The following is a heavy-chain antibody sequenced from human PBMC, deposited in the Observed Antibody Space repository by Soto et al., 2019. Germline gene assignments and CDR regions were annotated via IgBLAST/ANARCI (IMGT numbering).Heavy chain of an antibody. CDR1: GYTFTSYA. J-gene: IGHJ3*02. CDR2: INAGNGNT. D-gene: IGHD2-21*01. CDR3: ARDRAYGGGDCYMATDAFEI. V-gene: IGHV1-3*01. Sequence: ASVKVSCKASGYTFTSYAMHWVRQAPGQRLEWMGWINAGNGNTKYSQKFQGRVTITRDTSASTAYMELSSLRSEDTAVYYCARDRAYGGGDCYMATDAFEIWGQGTMVTVSS.